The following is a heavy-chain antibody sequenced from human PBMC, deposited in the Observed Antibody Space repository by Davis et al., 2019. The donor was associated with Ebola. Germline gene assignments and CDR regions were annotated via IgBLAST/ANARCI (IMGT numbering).Heavy chain of an antibody. CDR2: ISGSGGST. CDR3: ARERLATRWFDP. V-gene: IGHV3-23*01. J-gene: IGHJ5*02. CDR1: GFSFSTYT. D-gene: IGHD6-19*01. Sequence: GESLKISCAASGFSFSTYTMTWVRQAPGKGLEWVSAISGSGGSTYYADSVKGRFTISRDNSKNTLYLQMNSLRAEDTAVYYCARERLATRWFDPWGQGTLVPVSS.